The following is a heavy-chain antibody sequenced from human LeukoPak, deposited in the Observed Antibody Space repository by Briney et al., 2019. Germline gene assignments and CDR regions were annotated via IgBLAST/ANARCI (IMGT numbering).Heavy chain of an antibody. J-gene: IGHJ4*02. Sequence: ASVKVSCKASGYTFTGYYMHWVRQASGQGLECMGWINPNSGGTNYAQKFQGRVTMTRDTSISTAYMELSRLRSDDTAVYYCARDRWGSGYDPSYFDYWGQGTLVTVSS. V-gene: IGHV1-2*02. CDR3: ARDRWGSGYDPSYFDY. CDR2: INPNSGGT. D-gene: IGHD5-12*01. CDR1: GYTFTGYY.